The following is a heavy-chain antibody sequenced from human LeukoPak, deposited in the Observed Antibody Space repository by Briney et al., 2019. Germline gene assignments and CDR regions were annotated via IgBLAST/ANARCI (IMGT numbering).Heavy chain of an antibody. D-gene: IGHD3-10*02. V-gene: IGHV3-30*18. CDR2: ISYDGSNK. J-gene: IGHJ3*02. CDR1: GFTFSSYG. CDR3: AKALFGDRRVGAFDI. Sequence: GGSLRLSRAASGFTFSSYGMHWIRQAPGKGLEWVAVISYDGSNKYYADSLKGRFTISRDNSKKTLYLQMNSLRAEDTAIYYCAKALFGDRRVGAFDIWGLGTMLTVSS.